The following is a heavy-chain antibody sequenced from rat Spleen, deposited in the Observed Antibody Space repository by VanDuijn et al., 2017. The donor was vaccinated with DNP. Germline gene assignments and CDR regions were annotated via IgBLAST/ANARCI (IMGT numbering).Heavy chain of an antibody. CDR1: GYTFTTYY. D-gene: IGHD1-1*01. V-gene: IGHV1-43*01. J-gene: IGHJ1*01. CDR3: ARHPYNYWYFDF. CDR2: INTGSGGT. Sequence: QVQLQQSGAELAKPGSSVKISCKASGYTFTTYYISWIKQTTGQDREYIGYINTGSGGTNYNEKFKGKATLTVDKSSSTAFMQLSSLTPDDSAVYYCARHPYNYWYFDFWGPGTMVTVSS.